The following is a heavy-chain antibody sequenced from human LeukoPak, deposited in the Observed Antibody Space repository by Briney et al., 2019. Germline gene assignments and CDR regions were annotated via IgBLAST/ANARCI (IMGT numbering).Heavy chain of an antibody. J-gene: IGHJ4*02. Sequence: GGSLRLSCAASGFTFSSYAMSWVRQAPGKGLEWVSAISGSGGSTYYADSVKGRFTISRENSKNTLYLQMNSLRAEDTAVYYCAKDQNYDSSGYPDYWGQGTLVTVSS. CDR1: GFTFSSYA. CDR3: AKDQNYDSSGYPDY. D-gene: IGHD3-22*01. V-gene: IGHV3-23*01. CDR2: ISGSGGST.